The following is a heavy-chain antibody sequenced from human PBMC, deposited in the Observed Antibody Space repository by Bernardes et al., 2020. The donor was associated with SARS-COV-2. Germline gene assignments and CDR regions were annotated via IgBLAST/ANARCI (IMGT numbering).Heavy chain of an antibody. CDR3: ASRAAADAFDI. CDR2: IYPGDSDT. Sequence: GESLKISCKGSGYSFTSYWIGWVRQMPGKGLEWMGIIYPGDSDTRYSPSFQGQVTISADKSISTAYVQWSSLKAADTAMYYCASRAAADAFDIWGQGTMVTVSS. J-gene: IGHJ3*02. CDR1: GYSFTSYW. D-gene: IGHD6-13*01. V-gene: IGHV5-51*01.